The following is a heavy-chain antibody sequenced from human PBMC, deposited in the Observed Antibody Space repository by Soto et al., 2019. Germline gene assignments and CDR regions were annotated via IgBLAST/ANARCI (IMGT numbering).Heavy chain of an antibody. CDR3: AKDSYYDFWSGYYTGGGYYYYYGMDV. CDR1: GFTFSSYG. V-gene: IGHV3-30*18. J-gene: IGHJ6*02. Sequence: PGGSLRLSCAASGFTFSSYGMHWVRQAPGKGLEWVAVISYDGSNKYYADSVKGRFTTSRDNSKNTLYLQMNSLRAEDTAVYYCAKDSYYDFWSGYYTGGGYYYYYGMDVWGQGTTVTVSS. CDR2: ISYDGSNK. D-gene: IGHD3-3*01.